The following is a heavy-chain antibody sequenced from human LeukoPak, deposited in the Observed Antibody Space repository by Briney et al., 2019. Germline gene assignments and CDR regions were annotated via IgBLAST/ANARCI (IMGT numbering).Heavy chain of an antibody. V-gene: IGHV4-34*01. J-gene: IGHJ1*01. Sequence: SETLSLTFAVYGGSFSGYYWSWIRQPPSKGLEWIGEINHSGSTNYNPSLMSQVPIPLDPSKNQFSPKLTSVTAANSAVYYCSRGHHVGYCSGGSCYSGYFQHWGQGTLVTVSS. CDR1: GGSFSGYY. CDR2: INHSGST. D-gene: IGHD2-15*01. CDR3: SRGHHVGYCSGGSCYSGYFQH.